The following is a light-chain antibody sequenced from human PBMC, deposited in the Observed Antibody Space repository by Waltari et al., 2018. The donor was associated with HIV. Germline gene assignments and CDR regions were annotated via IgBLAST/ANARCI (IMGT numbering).Light chain of an antibody. J-gene: IGLJ2*01. V-gene: IGLV2-14*01. CDR3: SSYTNINTVV. Sequence: QSALTQPASVSGSPGQSITMSCTGATSDVGAYDYVSWYQQHAGKAPTLIIYEGTNRPSGVSNRFSGSKSGITASLTISGLQTEDEADYYCSSYTNINTVVFGGGTKLTVL. CDR2: EGT. CDR1: TSDVGAYDY.